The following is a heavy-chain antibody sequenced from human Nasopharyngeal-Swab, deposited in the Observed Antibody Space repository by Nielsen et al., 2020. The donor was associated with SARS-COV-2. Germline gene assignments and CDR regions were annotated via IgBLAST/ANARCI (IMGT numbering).Heavy chain of an antibody. CDR3: ARPNSGSYRAAFDI. Sequence: GGSLRLSCAASGFTFSSYGMHWVRQAPGKGLEWVAVISYDGSNKYYADSVKGRFTISRDNSKNTLYLQMNSLRAEDTAVYYCARPNSGSYRAAFDIWGQGTMVTVSS. J-gene: IGHJ3*02. CDR1: GFTFSSYG. V-gene: IGHV3-30*19. CDR2: ISYDGSNK. D-gene: IGHD1-26*01.